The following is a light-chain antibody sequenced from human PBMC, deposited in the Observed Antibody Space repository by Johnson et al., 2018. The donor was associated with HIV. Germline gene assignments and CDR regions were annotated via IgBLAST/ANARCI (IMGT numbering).Light chain of an antibody. V-gene: IGLV1-51*02. CDR3: GTWDCSHYV. CDR1: SSNIGNNY. Sequence: QLVLTQPPSVSAAPGQKVTISCSGSSSNIGNNYVSWYQQLPGTAPKLLIYENNKRPSGIPDRFSGSKSGTSATLGITGLQTGDEADYYCGTWDCSHYVFGTGTKVTVL. CDR2: ENN. J-gene: IGLJ1*01.